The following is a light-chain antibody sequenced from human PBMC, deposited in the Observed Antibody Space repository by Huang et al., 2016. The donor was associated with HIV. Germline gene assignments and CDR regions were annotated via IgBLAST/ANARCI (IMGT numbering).Light chain of an antibody. CDR1: KNIRTY. Sequence: DIQMTQSPSSLSPSVGDRVTITCRASKNIRTYLNWYQQKGGKAPKLLIYAASSLQIGVPSSISSSVSGTDFTLTISRLPPEDLATYYCQQSYSYPYTFGQGTKLEIK. CDR3: QQSYSYPYT. V-gene: IGKV1-39*01. CDR2: AAS. J-gene: IGKJ2*01.